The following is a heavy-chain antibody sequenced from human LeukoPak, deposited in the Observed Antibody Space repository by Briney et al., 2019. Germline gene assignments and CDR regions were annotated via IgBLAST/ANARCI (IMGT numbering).Heavy chain of an antibody. Sequence: EASVKVSCKASGYTFTGYYMHWVRQAPGHGLEWMGWINTNTGNPTYAQGFTGRFVFSLDTSVSTAYLQISSLKAEDTAVYYCARVKQWQFLPNYYFDYWGQGTLVTVSS. V-gene: IGHV7-4-1*02. D-gene: IGHD6-19*01. J-gene: IGHJ4*02. CDR2: INTNTGNP. CDR1: GYTFTGYY. CDR3: ARVKQWQFLPNYYFDY.